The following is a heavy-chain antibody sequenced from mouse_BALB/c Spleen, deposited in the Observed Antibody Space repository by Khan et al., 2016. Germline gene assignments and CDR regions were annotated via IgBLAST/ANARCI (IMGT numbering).Heavy chain of an antibody. CDR3: ARDGSSPFAY. CDR2: ISYSGST. CDR1: GDSITCGY. D-gene: IGHD1-1*01. V-gene: IGHV3-8*02. J-gene: IGHJ3*01. Sequence: EVQLQESGPSLVKPSQTLSLTCSVTGDSITCGYWNWIRTFLGNKLEYMGYISYSGSTYYNPSLTSRISITRDTSKNQYYLQLNSVTTEYTATYYCARDGSSPFAYWGQGTLVTVSA.